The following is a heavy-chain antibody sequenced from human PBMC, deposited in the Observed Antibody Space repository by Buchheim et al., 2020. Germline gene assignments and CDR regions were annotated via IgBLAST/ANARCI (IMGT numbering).Heavy chain of an antibody. CDR2: VSGSGGST. D-gene: IGHD3-3*01. CDR1: GFTFSSYA. Sequence: EVQLLESGGGLVQPGGSLRLSCAASGFTFSSYAMSWVRQAPGKGLEWVSAVSGSGGSTYYADSVKGRFTISRDNSKNTLYLQMNSLRAEDTAVYYCAKDRERRFLAKGYYFDYWGQGTL. J-gene: IGHJ4*02. V-gene: IGHV3-23*01. CDR3: AKDRERRFLAKGYYFDY.